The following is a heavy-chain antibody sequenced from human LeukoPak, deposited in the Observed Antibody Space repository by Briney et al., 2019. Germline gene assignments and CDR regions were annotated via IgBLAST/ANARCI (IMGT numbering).Heavy chain of an antibody. J-gene: IGHJ4*02. CDR1: GFNFSSYA. CDR3: AKSPAGSSWPSIDY. D-gene: IGHD6-13*01. CDR2: ISGSGGST. Sequence: GGSLRLSCAASGFNFSSYAMSWVRQTPGKGLGCVAPISGSGGSTYYADSVRGRFIVSRDNSKNMLYLQMNSLRVDDTAVYYCAKSPAGSSWPSIDYWGQGTLVAVSS. V-gene: IGHV3-23*01.